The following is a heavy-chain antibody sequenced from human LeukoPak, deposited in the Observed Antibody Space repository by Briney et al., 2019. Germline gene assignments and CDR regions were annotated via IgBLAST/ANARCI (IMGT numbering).Heavy chain of an antibody. CDR3: AGGSSSWIDY. Sequence: SETLSLTCTVSGGSISSSSHYWGWIRQPPGKGLEWIGSIYYSGSTYYNPSLKSRVTISVDTSKNQFSLKLSSVTAADTAVYYCAGGSSSWIDYWGQGTLVTVSS. CDR1: GGSISSSSHY. J-gene: IGHJ4*02. CDR2: IYYSGST. D-gene: IGHD6-13*01. V-gene: IGHV4-39*07.